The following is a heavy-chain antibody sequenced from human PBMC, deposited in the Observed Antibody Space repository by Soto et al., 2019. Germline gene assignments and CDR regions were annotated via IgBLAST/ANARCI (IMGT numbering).Heavy chain of an antibody. CDR2: IYYSGST. CDR1: GGSISSGGYY. D-gene: IGHD3-10*01. CDR3: ARLGGHYGSVGGWSDP. J-gene: IGHJ5*02. V-gene: IGHV4-30-4*08. Sequence: SETLSLTCTVSGGSISSGGYYWSWIRQPPGKGLEWIGYIYYSGSTYYNPSLKSRVTISVDRSKNQFSLKLSSVTAADTAVYYCARLGGHYGSVGGWSDPWGQGTLVTVSS.